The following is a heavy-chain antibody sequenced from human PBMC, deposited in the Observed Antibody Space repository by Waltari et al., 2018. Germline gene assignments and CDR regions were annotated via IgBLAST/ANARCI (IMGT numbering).Heavy chain of an antibody. CDR2: IYHRGST. CDR3: VRGGLFVAGPQDAFDI. D-gene: IGHD2-15*01. J-gene: IGHJ3*02. Sequence: QVQLQESGPGLVKPSETLSLTCAVSGYSISSGYYWGWIRQPPGKGLEWIGSIYHRGSTYYNPALKSRVTISVDTSKNQFSRKLSSVTAADTAVYYCVRGGLFVAGPQDAFDIWGQGTMVTVSS. V-gene: IGHV4-38-2*01. CDR1: GYSISSGYY.